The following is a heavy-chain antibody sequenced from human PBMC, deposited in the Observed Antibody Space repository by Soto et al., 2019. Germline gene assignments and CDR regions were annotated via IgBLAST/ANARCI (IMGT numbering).Heavy chain of an antibody. CDR2: IMPIFRTP. CDR1: GGTFSNSA. V-gene: IGHV1-69*12. D-gene: IGHD1-7*01. J-gene: IGHJ6*02. CDR3: ARDKARLQLGGNYVYILDA. Sequence: QVQLDQSGAEVKKPGSSVKLSCKASGGTFSNSAISWVRQAPGQGLEWMGGIMPIFRTPDYAQKFQARVTITADEPTSTAYMELSGPQPDDTAVYYCARDKARLQLGGNYVYILDAWGQGTTVTVSS.